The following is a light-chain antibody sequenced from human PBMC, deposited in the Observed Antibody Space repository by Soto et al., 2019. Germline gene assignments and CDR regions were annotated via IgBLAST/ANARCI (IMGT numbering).Light chain of an antibody. CDR1: TSNIGNNY. Sequence: QSVLTQPPSVSAAPGQKVTISCSGSTSNIGNNYVSWYQHLPGTAPKLLIYENNKQPSGIPDRFSGSKSGTSATLGITGLQTGDEADYYCGTWDSGLSASWLFGGGTKVTVL. J-gene: IGLJ3*02. CDR2: ENN. V-gene: IGLV1-51*02. CDR3: GTWDSGLSASWL.